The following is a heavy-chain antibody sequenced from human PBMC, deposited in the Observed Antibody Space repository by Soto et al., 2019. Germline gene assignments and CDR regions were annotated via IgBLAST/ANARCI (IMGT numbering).Heavy chain of an antibody. CDR2: IKPDGSAK. CDR3: AKGGYVY. CDR1: GFTFSNSW. Sequence: EVQLVESGGGLVQPGGSLRLSCAVSGFTFSNSWMNWVRQAPGKGLEWVATIKPDGSAKYYVDSVKGRFTISRDNAKNSLYLKMNTLRAEDTAVYYCAKGGYVYWGQGTLVNVSS. J-gene: IGHJ4*02. V-gene: IGHV3-7*04. D-gene: IGHD5-12*01.